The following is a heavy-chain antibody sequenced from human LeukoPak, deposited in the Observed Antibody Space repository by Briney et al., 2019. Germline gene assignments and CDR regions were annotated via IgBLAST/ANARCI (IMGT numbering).Heavy chain of an antibody. CDR1: GFTFSNYG. V-gene: IGHV3-33*01. Sequence: GGSLRLSCAASGFTFSNYGMHWVRQAPGKGLEWVAVIWYDGSNKYCADSVKGRFTISRDNSKNVLYLQMSSLRAEDTAVYYCARYYSNSLDYWGQGTLVTVSS. CDR2: IWYDGSNK. CDR3: ARYYSNSLDY. J-gene: IGHJ4*02. D-gene: IGHD4-11*01.